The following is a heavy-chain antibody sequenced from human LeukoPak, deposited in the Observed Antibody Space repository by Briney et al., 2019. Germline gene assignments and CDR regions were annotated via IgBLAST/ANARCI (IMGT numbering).Heavy chain of an antibody. CDR2: IHWDDDK. CDR3: ARDYDYVWGSYRPNWFDP. CDR1: GFSLSTSGVG. D-gene: IGHD3-16*02. J-gene: IGHJ5*02. V-gene: IGHV2-5*02. Sequence: SGPTLVNPTQTLTLTCTFSGFSLSTSGVGVGWIRQPPGKALEWLALIHWDDDKRYSPSLKSRLTITKDTSKNQVVLTMTNMDPVDTATYYCARDYDYVWGSYRPNWFDPWGQGTLVTVSS.